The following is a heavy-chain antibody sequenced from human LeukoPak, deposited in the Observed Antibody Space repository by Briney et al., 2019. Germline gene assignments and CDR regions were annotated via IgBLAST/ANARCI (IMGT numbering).Heavy chain of an antibody. D-gene: IGHD6-13*01. V-gene: IGHV1-46*01. J-gene: IGHJ4*02. Sequence: ASVKVSCKASGYTFTSYYMHWVRQAPGQGLEWMGIINPSGGSTSYAQKSQGRVTMTRDMSTSTVYMELSSLRSEDTAVYYCARTIAAAGSFDYWGQGTLVTVSS. CDR1: GYTFTSYY. CDR2: INPSGGST. CDR3: ARTIAAAGSFDY.